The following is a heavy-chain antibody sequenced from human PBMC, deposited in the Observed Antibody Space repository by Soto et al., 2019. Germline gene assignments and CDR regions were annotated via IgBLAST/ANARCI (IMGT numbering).Heavy chain of an antibody. D-gene: IGHD7-27*01. Sequence: EVQLLESGGGLVQPGGSLRLSCAASGFTFSDYAMNWVRQAPGKGLELASFISGSSGNSTYYADSVKGRFTVSRDNSKNTLYLQMNSLRAEDTAVYYCAKHPNWGGYYYNGMDVWGQGTTVTVSS. V-gene: IGHV3-23*01. J-gene: IGHJ6*02. CDR1: GFTFSDYA. CDR3: AKHPNWGGYYYNGMDV. CDR2: ISGSSGNST.